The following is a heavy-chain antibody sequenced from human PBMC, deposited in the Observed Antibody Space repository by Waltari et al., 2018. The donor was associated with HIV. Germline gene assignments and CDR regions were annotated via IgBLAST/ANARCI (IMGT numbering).Heavy chain of an antibody. J-gene: IGHJ2*01. CDR1: DGSMSNPS. Sequence: QVELQESGPGLVKPSETLSLTCTVSDGSMSNPSWSWIRQSPGKGLEWIGYIYYSGTTKYNPSLRSRVTISVDTSKKQFSLKLTSVTAADTAVYYCARGSGLKVTLDWYFDVWGRGTLVTVSS. CDR3: ARGSGLKVTLDWYFDV. V-gene: IGHV4-59*11. CDR2: IYYSGTT.